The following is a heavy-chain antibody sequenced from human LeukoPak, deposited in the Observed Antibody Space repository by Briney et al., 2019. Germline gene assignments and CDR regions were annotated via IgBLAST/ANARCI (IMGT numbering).Heavy chain of an antibody. CDR2: ISGGSGST. V-gene: IGHV3-23*01. J-gene: IGHJ4*02. CDR1: GFTFSSYA. Sequence: GGSLRLSCAASGFTFSSYAMSWVRQAPGKGLAWVSTISGGSGSTYCADSVKGRFTISRDNSKSTLYLQMNSLRDEDTAVYYCAKHRFESGGYHSTDWGQGTLVTVSS. CDR3: AKHRFESGGYHSTD. D-gene: IGHD3-22*01.